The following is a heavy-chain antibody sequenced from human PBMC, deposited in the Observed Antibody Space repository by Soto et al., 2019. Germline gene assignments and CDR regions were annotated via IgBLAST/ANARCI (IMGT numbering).Heavy chain of an antibody. D-gene: IGHD3-22*01. CDR1: GFTFSSYA. CDR3: AKSPGMYYYDSSGYYHYDY. V-gene: IGHV3-23*01. CDR2: ISGSGVST. Sequence: GSLRLSCAASGFTFSSYAMSWVRQAPGKGLEWVSAISGSGVSTYYADSVKGRFTISRDNSKNTLYLQMNSMRAEDTAVYYCAKSPGMYYYDSSGYYHYDYWGQGTLVTVSS. J-gene: IGHJ4*02.